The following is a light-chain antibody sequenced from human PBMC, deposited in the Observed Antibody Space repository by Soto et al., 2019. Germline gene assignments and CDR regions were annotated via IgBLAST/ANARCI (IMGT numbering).Light chain of an antibody. CDR3: LQYNNWVPT. J-gene: IGKJ1*01. V-gene: IGKV3-11*01. CDR2: DAS. Sequence: EIVLTQSPATLSLSPGESATLSCRANRSVSSYLAWYQQKPGQAPRLLIYDASNRPTDIPARFSGSGSGTEFTFTISSLQSEDFAVYYCLQYNNWVPTFGQGTKVDIK. CDR1: RSVSSY.